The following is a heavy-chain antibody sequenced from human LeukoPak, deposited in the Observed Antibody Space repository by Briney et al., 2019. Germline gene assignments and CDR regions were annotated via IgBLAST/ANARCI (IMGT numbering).Heavy chain of an antibody. CDR3: ARNLVMVVAATRYYFDY. J-gene: IGHJ4*02. Sequence: PSQTLSLTCAVSGGSISSSSYYWGWIRQPPGKGLEWIGSIYYSGSTYYNPSLKTRVTISVDTSKNQFSLKLSSVTAADTAVYYCARNLVMVVAATRYYFDYWGQGTLVTVSS. D-gene: IGHD2-15*01. V-gene: IGHV4-39*01. CDR2: IYYSGST. CDR1: GGSISSSSYY.